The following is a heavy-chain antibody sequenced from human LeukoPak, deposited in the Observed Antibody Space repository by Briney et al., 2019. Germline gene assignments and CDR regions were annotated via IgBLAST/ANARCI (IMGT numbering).Heavy chain of an antibody. Sequence: SETLSLTCAVYGGSFSGDFWSWIRQSPGKGLEWIGEINHSGSTNYNPSLKSRVTISVDTSKNQFSLKLSSVTAADTAVYYCARRLGRKFGERFYYYHYMDVWGKGTTVTISS. CDR2: INHSGST. CDR1: GGSFSGDF. J-gene: IGHJ6*03. D-gene: IGHD3-10*01. CDR3: ARRLGRKFGERFYYYHYMDV. V-gene: IGHV4-34*01.